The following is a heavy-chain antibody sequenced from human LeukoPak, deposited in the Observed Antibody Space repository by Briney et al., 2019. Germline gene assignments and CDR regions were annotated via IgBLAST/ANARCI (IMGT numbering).Heavy chain of an antibody. V-gene: IGHV3-7*01. CDR1: GFTFSNYW. D-gene: IGHD3-22*01. CDR3: KRGDSSGYYYEGDRKSDF. CDR2: IKQDGSER. J-gene: IGHJ4*02. Sequence: GGSLRLSCAASGFTFSNYWMSWVRQAPGKGLEWVANIKQDGSERYYVDSVKGRFTISRDNAKNSLYLQMTGLRAEDTAVYHCKRGDSSGYYYEGDRKSDFWGQRTLVTVSS.